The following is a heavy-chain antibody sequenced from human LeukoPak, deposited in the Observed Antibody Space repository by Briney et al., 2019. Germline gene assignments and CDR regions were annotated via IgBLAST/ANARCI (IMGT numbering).Heavy chain of an antibody. V-gene: IGHV4-30-4*08. CDR2: LYYSGTT. J-gene: IGHJ6*02. CDR3: ARVASLGRCMDV. D-gene: IGHD3-16*01. Sequence: SETLSLTCAVYGGSFSGYYWSWIRQPPGKGLEWIRYLYYSGTTYYTPSLMSRVTISEDTAKNQFSLKLSSVTAADTAVYFCARVASLGRCMDVWGQGTTVTVSS. CDR1: GGSFSGYY.